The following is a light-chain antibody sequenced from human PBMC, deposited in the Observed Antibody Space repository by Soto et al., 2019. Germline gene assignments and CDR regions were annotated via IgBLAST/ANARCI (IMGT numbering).Light chain of an antibody. CDR1: QSVSSSY. CDR3: QQYGSSPFT. Sequence: EIGLTQSPGTLSLSPGERATLSCMASQSVSSSYLAWNQQKPGQAPRLLIYGASSRATGIPDRFSGSGSGTDFTVTISRLEPEDFAVYYWQQYGSSPFTFGQGTRLESK. V-gene: IGKV3-20*01. CDR2: GAS. J-gene: IGKJ5*01.